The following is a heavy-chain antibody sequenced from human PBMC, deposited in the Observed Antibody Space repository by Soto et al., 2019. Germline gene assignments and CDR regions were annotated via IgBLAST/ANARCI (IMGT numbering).Heavy chain of an antibody. J-gene: IGHJ4*02. D-gene: IGHD5-18*01. CDR3: VRTGYSYDPLAY. V-gene: IGHV2-5*01. CDR1: GFSLTTYGVG. CDR2: IFWNDDE. Sequence: SGPTLVNPTQTLTLTCTFSGFSLTTYGVGVGWIRQPPGKALEWLALIFWNDDERYSPSLKSRLTITKGTSKNPVVFTMTNMDPVDTATYFCVRTGYSYDPLAYCGRGNLVTVSS.